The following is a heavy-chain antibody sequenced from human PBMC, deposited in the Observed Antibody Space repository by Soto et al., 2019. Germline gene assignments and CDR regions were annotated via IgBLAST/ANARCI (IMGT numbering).Heavy chain of an antibody. CDR2: ISAYNGNT. CDR1: GYTFPSSG. V-gene: IGHV1-18*01. D-gene: IGHD6-13*01. CDR3: ARGETGIADDY. J-gene: IGHJ4*02. Sequence: QVQLGQSGAEVKKPGASVKVSCKASGYTFPSSGISWVRQAPGQGLEWMGWISAYNGNTNYAQKLQGRVTMTTDTSPSTAYTELRSLRSDETAVYYCARGETGIADDYWGQGTLVTVSS.